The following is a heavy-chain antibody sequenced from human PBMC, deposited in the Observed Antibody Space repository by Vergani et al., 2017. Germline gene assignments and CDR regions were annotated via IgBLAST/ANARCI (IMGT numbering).Heavy chain of an antibody. J-gene: IGHJ6*02. V-gene: IGHV3-30*02. Sequence: VQLLESGGRLVQPGGSLRLSCAASGFSFSTYGMHWVRQAPGRGLEWVAFLRYDGSNEFYGDAVKGRFIISRDNSKNMLSLEMHSLRPEDTGTYFCAKKGGSLYYYGVDVWGQGTTITVSS. CDR3: AKKGGSLYYYGVDV. CDR2: LRYDGSNE. CDR1: GFSFSTYG. D-gene: IGHD1-26*01.